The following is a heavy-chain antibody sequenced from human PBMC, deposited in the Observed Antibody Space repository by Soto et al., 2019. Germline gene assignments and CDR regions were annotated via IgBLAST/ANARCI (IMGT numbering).Heavy chain of an antibody. Sequence: GGSLRLSCAASGFTFSSYWMHWVHQAPGKGLVWVSRINSDGSSTSYADSVKGRFTISRDNAKNTLYLQMNSLRAEDTAVYYCAREGHDILTGYSNSFYYWGQGTLVTVSS. V-gene: IGHV3-74*01. CDR1: GFTFSSYW. D-gene: IGHD3-9*01. CDR2: INSDGSST. J-gene: IGHJ4*02. CDR3: AREGHDILTGYSNSFYY.